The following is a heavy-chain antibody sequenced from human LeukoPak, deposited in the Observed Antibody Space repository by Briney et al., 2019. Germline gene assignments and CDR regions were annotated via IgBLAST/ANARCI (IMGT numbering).Heavy chain of an antibody. CDR3: ARGRIPTMVRWFDWFDP. D-gene: IGHD3-10*01. Sequence: SETLSLTCAVYGGSFSGYYWSWIRQPPGKGLEWIGEINHSGSTNYNPSLKSRVTISVDTSKNQFSLKLSSVTAADTAVYYCARGRIPTMVRWFDWFDPWGQGTLVTVSS. CDR2: INHSGST. V-gene: IGHV4-34*01. CDR1: GGSFSGYY. J-gene: IGHJ5*02.